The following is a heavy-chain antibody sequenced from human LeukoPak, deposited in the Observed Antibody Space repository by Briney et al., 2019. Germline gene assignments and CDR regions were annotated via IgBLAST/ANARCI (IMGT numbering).Heavy chain of an antibody. CDR1: GYTFTGYY. CDR3: APDYYDSRFGDY. CDR2: INPNSGGT. Sequence: ASVKVSCKASGYTFTGYYMHWVRQAPGQGLEGMGWINPNSGGTNYAQKFQGRVTMTRDTSISTAYMELSRLRSDDTAVYYCAPDYYDSRFGDYWGQGTLVTVSS. D-gene: IGHD3-22*01. V-gene: IGHV1-2*02. J-gene: IGHJ4*02.